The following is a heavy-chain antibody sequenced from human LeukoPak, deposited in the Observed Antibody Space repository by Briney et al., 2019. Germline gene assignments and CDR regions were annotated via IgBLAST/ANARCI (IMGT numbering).Heavy chain of an antibody. CDR3: ARGFRRSQKRWLRLNDAFDI. CDR1: GFTFSSYW. V-gene: IGHV3-7*01. D-gene: IGHD5-24*01. Sequence: GGSLRLSCAATGFTFSSYWMSWVRQAPGKGLEWVANIKQDGSEKYYVDSVKGRFTISRDNAKNSLYLQMISLRAEDTAMYYCARGFRRSQKRWLRLNDAFDIWGQGTMVTVSS. CDR2: IKQDGSEK. J-gene: IGHJ3*02.